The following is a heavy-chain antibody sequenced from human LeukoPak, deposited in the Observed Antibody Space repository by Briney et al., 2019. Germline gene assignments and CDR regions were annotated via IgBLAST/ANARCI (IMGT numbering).Heavy chain of an antibody. V-gene: IGHV3-7*01. CDR1: GFTITDYW. D-gene: IGHD6-13*01. J-gene: IGHJ4*01. CDR2: IRQDGGEK. CDR3: ARDGTAAGLYFDL. Sequence: PGGSLRLSCAVSGFTITDYWMNWVRQAPGKGLEWVASIRQDGGEKSYVDSVKGRFTISRDNTKSSLYLQINSLRAEDTAVYYCARDGTAAGLYFDLWGQGTLVTVSS.